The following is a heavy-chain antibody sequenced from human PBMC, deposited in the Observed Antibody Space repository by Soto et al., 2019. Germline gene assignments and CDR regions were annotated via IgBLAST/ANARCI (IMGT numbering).Heavy chain of an antibody. D-gene: IGHD2-2*01. CDR3: ARGHCSSNSCNGAGDY. CDR2: IYPGDSDT. CDR1: GYSFTSYW. Sequence: GESLKISCKGSGYSFTSYWIGWVRQMPGKGLEWMGIIYPGDSDTRYSPSFQGQVTISADKSLSTAYLQWSSLEASDTAMYYCARGHCSSNSCNGAGDYWGQGTLVTVSS. J-gene: IGHJ4*02. V-gene: IGHV5-51*01.